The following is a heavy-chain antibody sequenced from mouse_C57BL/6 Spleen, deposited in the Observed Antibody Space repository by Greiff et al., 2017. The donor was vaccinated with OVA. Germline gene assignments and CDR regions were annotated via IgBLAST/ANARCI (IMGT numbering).Heavy chain of an antibody. CDR2: INYDGSST. D-gene: IGHD2-1*01. J-gene: IGHJ2*01. V-gene: IGHV5-16*01. CDR3: AREKGNSYFDY. CDR1: GFTFSDYY. Sequence: EVKVVESEGGLVQPGSSMKLSCTASGFTFSDYYMAWVRQVPEKGLEWVANINYDGSSTYYLDSLKSRFIISRDNAKNILYLQMSSLKSEDTATYYCAREKGNSYFDYWGQGTTLTVSS.